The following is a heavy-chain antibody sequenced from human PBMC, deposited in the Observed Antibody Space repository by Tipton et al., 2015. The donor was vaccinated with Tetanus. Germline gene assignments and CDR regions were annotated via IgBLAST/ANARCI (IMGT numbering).Heavy chain of an antibody. Sequence: RSLRLSCAASGFPFNTYAMHWVRQAPGKGLEWVALVAYDGNNKYYADSVKGRFTISRDNSKDTLYLQMNSLRPEDTAVYYCARDGLYYGSGSYYRAFWGQGTLVTVSP. V-gene: IGHV3-30*12. CDR2: VAYDGNNK. J-gene: IGHJ4*02. CDR3: ARDGLYYGSGSYYRAF. CDR1: GFPFNTYA. D-gene: IGHD3-10*01.